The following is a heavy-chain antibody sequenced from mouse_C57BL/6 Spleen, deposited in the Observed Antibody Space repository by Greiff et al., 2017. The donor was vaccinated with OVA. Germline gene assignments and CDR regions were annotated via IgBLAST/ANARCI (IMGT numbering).Heavy chain of an antibody. CDR3: GKHEFGCSYYFGY. CDR1: GFTFSSYG. J-gene: IGHJ2*01. Sequence: EVQVVESGGDLVKPGGSLKLSCAASGFTFSSYGMSWVRQTPDKRLEWVATISSGGSYTYYPDSVKGRFTISRDNAKNTLYLQMSSLKSEDTAMYFCGKHEFGCSYYFGYWGQSTPLPVPS. V-gene: IGHV5-6*01. CDR2: ISSGGSYT.